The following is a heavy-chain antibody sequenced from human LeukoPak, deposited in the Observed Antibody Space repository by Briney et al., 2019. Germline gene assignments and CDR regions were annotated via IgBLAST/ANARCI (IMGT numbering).Heavy chain of an antibody. Sequence: GGSLRLSCAASGFTFSSHWMHWVRQLPGKGLVWVSRIHRDGSSTNYADSVKGRFTISRDNAKNTLYLQVNSLRAEDTAIYYCARARPDGASYFDYWGQGTLVTVSS. V-gene: IGHV3-74*01. D-gene: IGHD3-10*01. CDR3: ARARPDGASYFDY. CDR2: IHRDGSST. J-gene: IGHJ4*02. CDR1: GFTFSSHW.